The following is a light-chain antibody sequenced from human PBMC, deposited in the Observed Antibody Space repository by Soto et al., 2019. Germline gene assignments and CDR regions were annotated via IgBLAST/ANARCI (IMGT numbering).Light chain of an antibody. J-gene: IGKJ2*01. CDR1: QSVGIN. CDR2: DAS. Sequence: EIVVAQSPATLSVSPGERATLSCWASQSVGINLAWYQQKPGQAPRLLIYDASTRATGIPDRFRGSGSGTDFTLTICSLQSEDFAVYFCQQYDNWPPAYTFGQGTKLEIK. V-gene: IGKV3-15*01. CDR3: QQYDNWPPAYT.